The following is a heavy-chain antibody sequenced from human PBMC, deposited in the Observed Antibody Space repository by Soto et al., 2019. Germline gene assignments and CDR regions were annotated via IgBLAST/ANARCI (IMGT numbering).Heavy chain of an antibody. D-gene: IGHD6-13*01. J-gene: IGHJ6*03. CDR1: GGSISSSSYY. Sequence: SETLSLTCTVSGGSISSSSYYWGWIRQPPGKGLEWIGSIYYSGSTYYNPSLKSRVTISVDTSKNQFSLKLSSVTAADTAVYYCADSIAAAGTNYYYMDVWGKGTTVTLSS. CDR3: ADSIAAAGTNYYYMDV. CDR2: IYYSGST. V-gene: IGHV4-39*01.